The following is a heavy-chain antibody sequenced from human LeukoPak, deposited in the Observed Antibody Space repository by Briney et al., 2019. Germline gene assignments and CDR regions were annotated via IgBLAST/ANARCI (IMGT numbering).Heavy chain of an antibody. CDR2: ISSNGGST. CDR3: ARLLAAAHAFDI. Sequence: PGGSLRLSCAASGFTFSSYAMHWVRQAPGKGLEYVSAISSNGGSTYYASSVKGRFTISRDNSKNTLYLQMGSLRAEDMAVYYCARLLAAAHAFDIWGQGTMVTVSS. D-gene: IGHD6-13*01. J-gene: IGHJ3*02. V-gene: IGHV3-64*01. CDR1: GFTFSSYA.